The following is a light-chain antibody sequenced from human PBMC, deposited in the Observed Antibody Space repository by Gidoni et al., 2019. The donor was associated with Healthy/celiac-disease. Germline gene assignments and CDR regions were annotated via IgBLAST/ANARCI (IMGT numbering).Light chain of an antibody. CDR3: QQLNSYQYT. Sequence: DIQLTQSPSFLSASVGDRFTITCRASQGISSYLAWYQQKPGKAPKLLIYAASTLQSGVPSRFSGSGSGTEFTLTISSLQPEDFATYYCQQLNSYQYTFGQXTKLEIK. J-gene: IGKJ2*01. CDR1: QGISSY. V-gene: IGKV1-9*01. CDR2: AAS.